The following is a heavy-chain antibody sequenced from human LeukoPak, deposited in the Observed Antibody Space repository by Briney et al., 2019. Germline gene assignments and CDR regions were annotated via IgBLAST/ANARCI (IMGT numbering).Heavy chain of an antibody. CDR1: GGSISSYY. CDR3: AGDLGVGTTTDAFDI. D-gene: IGHD2-21*02. V-gene: IGHV4-59*01. J-gene: IGHJ3*02. CDR2: IYYSGST. Sequence: PSETLSLTCTVSGGSISSYYWSWIRQPPGKGLEWIGYIYYSGSTNYNPSLKSRVTISVDTSKNQFSLKLSSVTAADTAVYYCAGDLGVGTTTDAFDIWGQGTMVTVSS.